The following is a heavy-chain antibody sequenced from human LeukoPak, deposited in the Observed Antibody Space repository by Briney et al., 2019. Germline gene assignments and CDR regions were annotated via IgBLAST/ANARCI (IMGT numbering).Heavy chain of an antibody. CDR3: ARVGPMGAAAGTGYFQH. Sequence: GGSLRLSCAGSGFTFSSYAMTWVRRAPGKGLEWVSYISGSSSSICYADSVKGRFTISRDNAKNSLYLQMNSLRVEDTAVYYCARVGPMGAAAGTGYFQHWGQGSLVTVSS. V-gene: IGHV3-48*01. CDR2: ISGSSSSI. CDR1: GFTFSSYA. J-gene: IGHJ1*01. D-gene: IGHD6-13*01.